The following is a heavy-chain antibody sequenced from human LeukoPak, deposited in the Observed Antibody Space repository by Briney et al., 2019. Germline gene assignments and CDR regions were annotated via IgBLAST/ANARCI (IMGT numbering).Heavy chain of an antibody. CDR1: GYTFSNYY. D-gene: IGHD2-2*01. CDR3: ARRYCSSISCNPYFFDY. Sequence: GASLKISCKGSGYTFSNYYIGWVRQIPGKGLEWMGIISPGDSDARYSPSFQGQVTISADKSISTAYLRWSSLKASDTAIYYCARRYCSSISCNPYFFDYWGQGTLVTVSS. J-gene: IGHJ4*02. V-gene: IGHV5-51*01. CDR2: ISPGDSDA.